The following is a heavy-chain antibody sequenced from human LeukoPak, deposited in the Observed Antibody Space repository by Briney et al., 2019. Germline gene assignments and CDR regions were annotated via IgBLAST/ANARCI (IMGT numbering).Heavy chain of an antibody. V-gene: IGHV3-30*02. J-gene: IGHJ2*01. CDR2: IRYDGSNK. D-gene: IGHD3-22*01. CDR3: ARTPGGDSTGYYPWYFDL. Sequence: GGSLRLSCAASGFTFSSYGMHWGRQAPGKGLEWVAFIRYDGSNKYYADSVKGRFTISRDNSKNTLYLQMNSLRAEDTAVYYCARTPGGDSTGYYPWYFDLWGRGTLVTVSS. CDR1: GFTFSSYG.